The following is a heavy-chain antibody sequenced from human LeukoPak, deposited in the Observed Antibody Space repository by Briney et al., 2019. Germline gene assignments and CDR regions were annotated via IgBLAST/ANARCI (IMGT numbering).Heavy chain of an antibody. Sequence: GGSLRLSCAASGFTFSSYSMNWDRQAPGKGLEWVSSISSSSSYIYYADSVKGRFTISRDNAKNSLYLQMNSLRAEDTAVYYCARAPSSGWYIAQDQTYYYYYYGMDVWGQGTTVTVSS. D-gene: IGHD6-19*01. CDR3: ARAPSSGWYIAQDQTYYYYYYGMDV. CDR2: ISSSSSYI. J-gene: IGHJ6*02. CDR1: GFTFSSYS. V-gene: IGHV3-21*01.